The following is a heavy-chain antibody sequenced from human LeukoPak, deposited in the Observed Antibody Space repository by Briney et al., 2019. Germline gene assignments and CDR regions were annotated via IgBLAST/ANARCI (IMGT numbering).Heavy chain of an antibody. CDR1: GFILSGYG. Sequence: GGSLRLSCAASGFILSGYGMHWVRQAPGKGREWVALIWYDGSNKYYADSVKGRFTISRDNSKNTLYLHMNSLRAEDTAIYYCAKDALRLCSSTSCYLRGQGTLVTVSS. V-gene: IGHV3-33*06. J-gene: IGHJ4*02. D-gene: IGHD2-2*01. CDR2: IWYDGSNK. CDR3: AKDALRLCSSTSCYL.